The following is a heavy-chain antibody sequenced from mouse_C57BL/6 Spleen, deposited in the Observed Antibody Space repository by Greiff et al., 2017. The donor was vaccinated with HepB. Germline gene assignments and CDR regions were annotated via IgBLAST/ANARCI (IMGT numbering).Heavy chain of an antibody. CDR2: IYPGSGNT. D-gene: IGHD1-1*01. Sequence: QVQLQQSGPELVKPGASVKISCKASGYSFTSYYIHWVKQRPGQGLEWIGWIYPGSGNTKYNEKFKGKATLTADTSSSTTYMQLSSLTSEDAAVYYCSRAGYYGSGAFDYWGQGTTLTVSS. CDR3: SRAGYYGSGAFDY. V-gene: IGHV1-66*01. J-gene: IGHJ2*01. CDR1: GYSFTSYY.